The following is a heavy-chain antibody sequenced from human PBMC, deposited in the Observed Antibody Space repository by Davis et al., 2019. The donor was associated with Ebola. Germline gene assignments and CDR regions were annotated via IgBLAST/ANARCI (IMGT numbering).Heavy chain of an antibody. CDR2: IKKDGSEK. D-gene: IGHD2-2*01. Sequence: GGSLRLSCAASGFTFSIYWMSWVRQAPGKGLEWVANIKKDGSEKYSVDSVKGRFTISRDNAKNSLYLQMNSLRDEDTAVYYCARDPWEVGSSTQIKWGQGTLVTVSS. CDR3: ARDPWEVGSSTQIK. CDR1: GFTFSIYW. V-gene: IGHV3-7*01. J-gene: IGHJ4*02.